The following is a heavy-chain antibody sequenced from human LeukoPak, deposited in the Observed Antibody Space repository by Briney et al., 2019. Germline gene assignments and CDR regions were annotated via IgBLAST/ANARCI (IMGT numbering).Heavy chain of an antibody. D-gene: IGHD2-21*02. J-gene: IGHJ3*02. CDR3: VSEKAGGGTVVTAFDI. CDR1: GGSFSGYY. Sequence: SETLSLTCAVYGGSFSGYYWSWIRQPPGKGLEWIGEINHSGSTNYNPSLKSRVTISVDTSKNQFSLNLISVTAADTAVYYCVSEKAGGGTVVTAFDIWGQGTMVTVSP. CDR2: INHSGST. V-gene: IGHV4-34*01.